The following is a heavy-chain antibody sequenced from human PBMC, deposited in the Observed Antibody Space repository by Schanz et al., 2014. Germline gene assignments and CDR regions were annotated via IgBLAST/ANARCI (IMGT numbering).Heavy chain of an antibody. J-gene: IGHJ4*02. V-gene: IGHV3-21*01. CDR2: ISSTSTYL. Sequence: EVNLVESGGALVQPGGSLRLSCAASGFTFSTFAMNWVRQAPGKGLEWVSSISSTSTYLYYADSVKGRFTISRDSARNSLYLQMSSLRAEDTAVYYCARGTPFLCDYWGQGTLVTVSS. D-gene: IGHD3-16*01. CDR3: ARGTPFLCDY. CDR1: GFTFSTFA.